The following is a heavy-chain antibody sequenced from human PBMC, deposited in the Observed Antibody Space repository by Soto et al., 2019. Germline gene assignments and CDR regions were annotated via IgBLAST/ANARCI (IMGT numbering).Heavy chain of an antibody. D-gene: IGHD6-13*01. CDR2: IWYDGSNK. V-gene: IGHV3-33*01. CDR1: GFTFSSYG. CDR3: ARDGFGAAGTALRGYYYYGMDV. J-gene: IGHJ6*02. Sequence: GGSLRLSCAASGFTFSSYGMHWVRQAPGKGLEWVAVIWYDGSNKYYADSVKGRFTISRDNSKNTLYLQMNSLRAEDTAVYYCARDGFGAAGTALRGYYYYGMDVWGQGTTVTVSS.